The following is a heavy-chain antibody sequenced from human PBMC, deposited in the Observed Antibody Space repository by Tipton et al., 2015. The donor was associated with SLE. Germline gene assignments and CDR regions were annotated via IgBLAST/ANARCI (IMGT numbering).Heavy chain of an antibody. V-gene: IGHV3-11*01. J-gene: IGHJ6*03. CDR2: ISSSGSTI. D-gene: IGHD6-13*01. Sequence: SLRLSCAASGFTFSDYYMSWIRQAPGKGLEWVSYISSSGSTIYYADSVKGRFTISRDNAKNSLYLQMNSLRAEDTAAYYCARAGIPPYYYYYMDVWGKGTTVPVSS. CDR3: ARAGIPPYYYYYMDV. CDR1: GFTFSDYY.